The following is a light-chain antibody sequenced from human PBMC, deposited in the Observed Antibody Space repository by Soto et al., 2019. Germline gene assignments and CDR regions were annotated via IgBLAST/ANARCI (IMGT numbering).Light chain of an antibody. V-gene: IGKV3-11*01. Sequence: ELVLTQSPATLSLSPGERATLSCRASQSVSSYLAWYQQKPGQAPRLLIYDASNMSTGIPARFSGRGSETDFAPTISSLEPEDFVVYYCQQRSNWPPLTFGGGTKVEIK. CDR2: DAS. CDR1: QSVSSY. CDR3: QQRSNWPPLT. J-gene: IGKJ4*01.